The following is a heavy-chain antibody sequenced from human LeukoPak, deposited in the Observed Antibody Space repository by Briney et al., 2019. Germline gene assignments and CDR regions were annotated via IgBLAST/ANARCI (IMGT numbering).Heavy chain of an antibody. J-gene: IGHJ6*04. D-gene: IGHD3-10*02. CDR1: GFTFSSYG. CDR3: AELGITMIGGV. CDR2: ISGSGGKT. Sequence: GGSLRLSCAASGFTFSSYGMSWVRQAPGKGLEWGSGISGSGGKTYYADSVKGRFTISRDNFKNTLYLQMNSLRAEDTAVYYCAELGITMIGGVWGKGTTVTISS. V-gene: IGHV3-23*01.